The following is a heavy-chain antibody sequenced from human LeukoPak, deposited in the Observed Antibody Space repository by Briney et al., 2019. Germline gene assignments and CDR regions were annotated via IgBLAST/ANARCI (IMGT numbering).Heavy chain of an antibody. J-gene: IGHJ6*03. CDR3: ARTRDKLERGYYYYYMDV. D-gene: IGHD1-1*01. CDR1: GYSFTSYW. Sequence: PGESLKISCKGSGYSFTSYWIGWVRQMPGKGLEWMGIIYPGDSDTRYSPSFQGQVTISADKSISTAYLQWSSLKASDTAMYYCARTRDKLERGYYYYYMDVWGKGTTVTVSS. CDR2: IYPGDSDT. V-gene: IGHV5-51*01.